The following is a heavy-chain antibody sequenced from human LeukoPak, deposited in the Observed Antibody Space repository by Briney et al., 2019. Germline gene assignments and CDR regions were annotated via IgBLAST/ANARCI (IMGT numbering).Heavy chain of an antibody. CDR2: INPNSGGT. V-gene: IGHV1-2*06. D-gene: IGHD6-13*01. CDR3: ARLGIAAAVMEY. Sequence: ASVKVSCKASGGTFSSYAISWVRQAPGQGLEWMGRINPNSGGTNYAQKFQGRVTMTRDTSISTAYMELSRLRSDDTAVYYCARLGIAAAVMEYWGQGTLVTVSS. CDR1: GGTFSSYA. J-gene: IGHJ4*02.